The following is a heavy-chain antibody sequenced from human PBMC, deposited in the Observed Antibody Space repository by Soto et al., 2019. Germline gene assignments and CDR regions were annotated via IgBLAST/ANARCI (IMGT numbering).Heavy chain of an antibody. CDR2: IYPDDSDI. CDR3: ARRRETTMAYDVYDL. D-gene: IGHD1-1*01. J-gene: IGHJ3*01. Sequence: PGESLKISCKGSGYSFSTYCIAWVRQMPWKGLEWMGIIYPDDSDIRYSPSFQGQVTISVDKSIRTAYLQWRSLTASDTAIYYCARRRETTMAYDVYDLWGQGTPVTVSS. CDR1: GYSFSTYC. V-gene: IGHV5-51*01.